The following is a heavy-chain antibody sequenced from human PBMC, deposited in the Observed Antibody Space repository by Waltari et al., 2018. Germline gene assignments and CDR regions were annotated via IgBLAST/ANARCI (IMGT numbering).Heavy chain of an antibody. CDR3: ARDGREYSSGGYRHWYFDL. Sequence: QVQLQQWGAGLLKPSETLSLTCAVYGGSFSGYYWSWIRKPPGKGLEWTGENNHSGSTNYNPSLKSRVTISVDTSKNQFSLKLSSVTAADTAVYYCARDGREYSSGGYRHWYFDLWGRGTLVTVSS. J-gene: IGHJ2*01. V-gene: IGHV4-34*01. CDR1: GGSFSGYY. D-gene: IGHD6-19*01. CDR2: NNHSGST.